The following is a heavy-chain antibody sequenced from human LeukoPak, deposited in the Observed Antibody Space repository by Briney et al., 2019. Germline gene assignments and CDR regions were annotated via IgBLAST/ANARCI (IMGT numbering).Heavy chain of an antibody. Sequence: GGSLRLSCAASGFTFSSYAMHWVRQAPGKGLEWVAVISYDGSNKYYADSVKGRFTISRDNSKNTLYPQMNSLRAEDTAVYYCARDLSVDDFWSGYYYYGMDVWGQGTTVTVSS. CDR2: ISYDGSNK. D-gene: IGHD3-3*01. CDR3: ARDLSVDDFWSGYYYYGMDV. J-gene: IGHJ6*02. CDR1: GFTFSSYA. V-gene: IGHV3-30*04.